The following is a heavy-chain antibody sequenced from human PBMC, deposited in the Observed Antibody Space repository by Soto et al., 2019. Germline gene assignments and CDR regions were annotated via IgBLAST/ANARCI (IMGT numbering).Heavy chain of an antibody. D-gene: IGHD2-15*01. CDR3: ARGPPIVVVVAATQVGWFDP. CDR2: INPNSGGT. CDR1: GYTFTGYY. V-gene: IGHV1-2*04. Sequence: GASVKVSCKASGYTFTGYYMHWVRQAPGQGLEWMGWINPNSGGTNYAQKFQGWVTMTRDTSISTAYMELSRLRSDDTAVYYCARGPPIVVVVAATQVGWFDPWGQGTLVTVSS. J-gene: IGHJ5*02.